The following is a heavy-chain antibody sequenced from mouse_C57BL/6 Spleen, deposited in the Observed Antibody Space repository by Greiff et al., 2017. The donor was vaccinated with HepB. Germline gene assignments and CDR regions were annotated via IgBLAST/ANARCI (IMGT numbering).Heavy chain of an antibody. D-gene: IGHD2-5*01. J-gene: IGHJ3*01. Sequence: DVHLVESGGDLVKPGGSLKLSCAASGFTFSSYGMSWVRQTPDKRLEWVATISSGGRYTYYPDSVKGRFTISRDNAMNTLYLQMSSLKSEDTAMYYCARPSYSNEGLFAYWGQGTLVTVSA. CDR2: ISSGGRYT. V-gene: IGHV5-6*01. CDR1: GFTFSSYG. CDR3: ARPSYSNEGLFAY.